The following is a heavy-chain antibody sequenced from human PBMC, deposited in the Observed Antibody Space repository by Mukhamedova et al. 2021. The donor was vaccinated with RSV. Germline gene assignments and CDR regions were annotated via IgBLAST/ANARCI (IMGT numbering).Heavy chain of an antibody. V-gene: IGHV3-30*04. CDR2: ISYDGSNK. CDR1: GFTFSSYA. J-gene: IGHJ5*02. D-gene: IGHD6-13*01. Sequence: GFTFSSYAMHWVRQAPGKGLKWVAVISYDGSNKYYADSVKGRFTISRDNSKNTLYLQMNSLRAEDTAVYYCARVEGSSWYSSWFD. CDR3: ARVEGSSWYSSWFD.